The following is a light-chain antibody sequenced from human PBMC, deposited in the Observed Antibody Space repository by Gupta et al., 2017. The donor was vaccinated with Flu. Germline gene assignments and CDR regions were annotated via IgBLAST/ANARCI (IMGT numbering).Light chain of an antibody. V-gene: IGLV1-40*01. CDR1: NSNIGAGYD. CDR3: QSYDTTLSASVV. CDR2: GNY. Sequence: QSILTQPPSVSGAPGQRVTISCSGSNSNIGAGYDVSWYQQLPGTAPRLLIYGNYNRPSGVPDRFSGSKSGASASLAVSGLQAEDEAVYFCQSYDTTLSASVVFGGGTKLTVL. J-gene: IGLJ2*01.